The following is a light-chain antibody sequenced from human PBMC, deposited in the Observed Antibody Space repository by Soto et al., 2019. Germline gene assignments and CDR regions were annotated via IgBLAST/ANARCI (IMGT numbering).Light chain of an antibody. CDR1: QSIGSY. J-gene: IGKJ4*01. CDR2: DAS. Sequence: EIVLTQSPATLSLSPGERVTLSCRASQSIGSYLAWYQQKPGQAPRLLIYDASNRATGIPARFSGSGSGTDFTLTISSLEPEDFAVYYFQQRSHWLTFGGGTRVEIK. CDR3: QQRSHWLT. V-gene: IGKV3-11*01.